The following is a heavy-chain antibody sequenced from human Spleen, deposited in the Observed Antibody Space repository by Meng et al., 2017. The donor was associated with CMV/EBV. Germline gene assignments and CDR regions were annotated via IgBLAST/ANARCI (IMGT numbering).Heavy chain of an antibody. V-gene: IGHV3-53*01. D-gene: IGHD3-3*01. J-gene: IGHJ6*02. CDR1: GFTVSSNY. CDR3: AKEYGLTIFGVDYYYGMDV. Sequence: GESLKISCAASGFTVSSNYMSWVRQAPGKGLEWVSVIYSGGSTHYADSVKGRFTISRDNSKNTLYLQMNSLRAEDTAVYYCAKEYGLTIFGVDYYYGMDVWGQGTTVTVSS. CDR2: IYSGGST.